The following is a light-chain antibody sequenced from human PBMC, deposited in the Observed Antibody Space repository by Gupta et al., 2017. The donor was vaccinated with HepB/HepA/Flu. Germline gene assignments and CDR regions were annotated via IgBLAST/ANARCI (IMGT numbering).Light chain of an antibody. CDR2: ATS. J-gene: IGKJ1*01. V-gene: IGKV3-20*01. CDR1: QSINVNF. CDR3: QQYDTSPYT. Sequence: LLTQSPGTLSLSPGERATLSCRASQSINVNFLVWYQQKPGLAPRLLFYATSRATDIPDRFSGSGSGTDFTLTIDRLEPEDVAVYYCQQYDTSPYTFGRGTKVEIK.